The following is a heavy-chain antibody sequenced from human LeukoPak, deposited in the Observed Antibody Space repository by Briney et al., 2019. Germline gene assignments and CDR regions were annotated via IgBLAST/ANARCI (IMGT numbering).Heavy chain of an antibody. CDR1: GFTFSSYA. CDR3: ARGIEAAGSLFDY. J-gene: IGHJ4*02. D-gene: IGHD6-13*01. CDR2: ISGSGGST. V-gene: IGHV3-23*01. Sequence: GGSLRLSCAASGFTFSSYAMSWVRQAPGKGLEWVSAISGSGGSTYYADSVRGRFTISRDNAKNSLYLQMNSLRAEDTAVYYCARGIEAAGSLFDYWGQGTLVTVSS.